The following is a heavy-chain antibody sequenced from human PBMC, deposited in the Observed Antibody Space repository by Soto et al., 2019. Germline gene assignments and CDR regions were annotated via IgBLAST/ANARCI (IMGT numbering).Heavy chain of an antibody. V-gene: IGHV4-59*01. CDR1: GGSISSYY. CDR3: ARGPLDDPSFDY. Sequence: QVQLQESGPGLVKPSETLSLTCTVSGGSISSYYWSWIRQPPGKGLEWIGYIYYSGSTNYNPSLKSRVTISVDTSKNQFSLKLSSVTAADTAVYYCARGPLDDPSFDYWGQGTLVTVSS. J-gene: IGHJ4*02. CDR2: IYYSGST. D-gene: IGHD1-1*01.